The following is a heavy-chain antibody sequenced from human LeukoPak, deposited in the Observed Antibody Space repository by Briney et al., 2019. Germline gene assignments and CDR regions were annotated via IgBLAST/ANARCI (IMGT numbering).Heavy chain of an antibody. CDR3: AREAVAAAEVDY. V-gene: IGHV4-59*12. CDR2: SSYSGST. J-gene: IGHJ4*02. D-gene: IGHD6-13*01. Sequence: PSETLSLTCTVSGGSISSYFWNWVWQPPGKGLEWIGYSSYSGSTNYNPSLKSRVTISVDTSKNQFSLKLSSVTAADTAVYYCAREAVAAAEVDYWGQGTLVTVSS. CDR1: GGSISSYF.